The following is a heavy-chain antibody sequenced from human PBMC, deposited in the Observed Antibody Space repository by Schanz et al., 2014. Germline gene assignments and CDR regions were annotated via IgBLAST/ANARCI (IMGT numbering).Heavy chain of an antibody. V-gene: IGHV3-72*01. J-gene: IGHJ4*02. CDR2: VRNKNNRYTT. CDR3: ARRASCSRIGCPFDS. CDR1: GFTFSSYA. Sequence: VQLVESGGGVVQFGRSLRLSCVASGFTFSSYAMSWVRQAPGKGLEWVGRVRNKNNRYTTEYAASVKGRFTISRDDSKNSLYLQMNSLKTEDTAMYYCARRASCSRIGCPFDSWGQGTLXTVSS. D-gene: IGHD2-2*01.